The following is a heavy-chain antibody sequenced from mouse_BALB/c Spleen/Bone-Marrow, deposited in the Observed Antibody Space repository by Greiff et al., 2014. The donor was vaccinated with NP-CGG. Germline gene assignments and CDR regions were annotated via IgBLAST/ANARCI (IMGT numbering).Heavy chain of an antibody. CDR3: ARSRLPHYYVMDY. D-gene: IGHD5-1*01. V-gene: IGHV1-18*01. Sequence: EVQLVESGPELVKPGASMKISCKASYYSFTGYTMNWVKQSHGKNLEWIGLINPYNGGTTYNQKFKGKATLTVDKSSSTAYMELLSLTSEDSAVYYCARSRLPHYYVMDYWGQGTSVTVSS. J-gene: IGHJ4*01. CDR1: YYSFTGYT. CDR2: INPYNGGT.